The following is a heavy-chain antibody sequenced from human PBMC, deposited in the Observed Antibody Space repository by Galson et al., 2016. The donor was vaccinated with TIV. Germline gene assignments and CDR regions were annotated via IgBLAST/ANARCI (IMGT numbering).Heavy chain of an antibody. J-gene: IGHJ4*02. CDR3: ARGAQGGGAWAFDY. Sequence: SVKVSCKASGGTFSSHGFTWVRQAPGQGLEWMGGIIPMLGIPKYAQKFQGRVTITADKVTPTTTMELSSLRSEATAVYYCARGAQGGGAWAFDYWGQGTLVTVSS. V-gene: IGHV1-69*10. CDR2: IIPMLGIP. CDR1: GGTFSSHG. D-gene: IGHD2-15*01.